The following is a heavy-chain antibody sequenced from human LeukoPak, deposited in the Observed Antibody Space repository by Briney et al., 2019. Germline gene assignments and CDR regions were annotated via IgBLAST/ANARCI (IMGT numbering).Heavy chain of an antibody. CDR2: IYNGDMT. J-gene: IGHJ1*01. D-gene: IGHD1-26*01. V-gene: IGHV3-53*01. Sequence: PGGSLRLSCAASGLSVSSNYMSWVRQAPGKGLEWLSVIYNGDMTYYADSVKGRFTISRDNSKNTLYLQMNSLRAEDTAVYYCAKVGATTGYEYFQHWGQGTLVTVSS. CDR1: GLSVSSNY. CDR3: AKVGATTGYEYFQH.